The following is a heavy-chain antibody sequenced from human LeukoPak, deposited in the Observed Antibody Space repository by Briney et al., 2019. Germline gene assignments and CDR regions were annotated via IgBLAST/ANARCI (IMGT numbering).Heavy chain of an antibody. CDR3: ARRLTQYDCFDP. CDR1: GDSVSSNSVT. J-gene: IGHJ5*02. V-gene: IGHV6-1*01. CDR2: TYYRSTWYN. D-gene: IGHD2-2*01. Sequence: SQTLSLTCAISGDSVSSNSVTWNWIRQPPSRGLEWLGRTYYRSTWYNDYAVSVRGRITVNPDTSKNQFSLHLNSVTPEDTAVYYCARRLTQYDCFDPWGQGILVTVSS.